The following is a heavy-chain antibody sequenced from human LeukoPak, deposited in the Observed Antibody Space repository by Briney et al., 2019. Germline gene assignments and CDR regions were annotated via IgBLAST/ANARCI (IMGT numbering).Heavy chain of an antibody. V-gene: IGHV4-34*01. J-gene: IGHJ4*02. D-gene: IGHD2-8*01. CDR2: INHSGST. Sequence: SETLSLTCAVYGGSFSGYYWSWIRQPPGKGLEWLGEINHSGSTNYNPSLKSRVTISVDTSKNQFSLKLSSVTAADTAVYYCARPGGGMPYRRYYFDYWGQGTLVTVSS. CDR3: ARPGGGMPYRRYYFDY. CDR1: GGSFSGYY.